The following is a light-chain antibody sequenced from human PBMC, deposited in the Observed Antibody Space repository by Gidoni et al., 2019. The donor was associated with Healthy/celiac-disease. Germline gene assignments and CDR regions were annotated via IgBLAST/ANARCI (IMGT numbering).Light chain of an antibody. V-gene: IGKV3-20*01. CDR1: QSVSSSY. J-gene: IGKJ1*01. CDR2: GAS. CDR3: QQYGSSQT. Sequence: LVLTQSPGTLSLSPGERATLSCRASQSVSSSYLAWYQQKPGQAPRLLIYGASSRATGIPDRFSGSGSGTDFTLTISRLEPEDFAVYYCQQYGSSQTFGQGTKVEIK.